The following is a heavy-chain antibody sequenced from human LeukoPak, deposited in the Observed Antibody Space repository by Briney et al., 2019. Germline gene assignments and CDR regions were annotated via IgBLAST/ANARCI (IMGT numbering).Heavy chain of an antibody. CDR3: AKPAYSSSWFGDGFDY. Sequence: GSLRLSCAASGFTFSSYGMHWVRQAPGKGLEWVAFIRYDGSNKYYADSVKGRFTISRDNSKNTLYLQMNSLGAEDTAVYYCAKPAYSSSWFGDGFDYWGKGTTVTVSS. J-gene: IGHJ4*03. CDR2: IRYDGSNK. D-gene: IGHD6-13*01. V-gene: IGHV3-30*02. CDR1: GFTFSSYG.